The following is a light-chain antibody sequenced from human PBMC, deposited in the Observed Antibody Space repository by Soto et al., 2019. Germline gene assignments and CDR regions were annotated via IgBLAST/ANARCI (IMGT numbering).Light chain of an antibody. CDR1: RSLSSTS. V-gene: IGKV3-20*01. CDR3: QQYGSQPRS. Sequence: EIVLTQSPGTLSLSPGERAALSCRASRSLSSTSLAWYQQRPGQAPRLLIYDVSSRATGIPDRFSGSGSGPDFTLTINTLKPDHCAVYYCQQYGSQPRSFGKETKVEIK. J-gene: IGKJ1*01. CDR2: DVS.